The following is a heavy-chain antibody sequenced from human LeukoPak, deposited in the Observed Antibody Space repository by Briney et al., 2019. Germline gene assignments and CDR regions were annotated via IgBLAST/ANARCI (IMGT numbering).Heavy chain of an antibody. CDR2: INHGGGT. CDR3: ARGSDSIWLSLY. J-gene: IGHJ4*02. D-gene: IGHD6-19*01. CDR1: GGSSSGYY. Sequence: PSETLSLTCAVYGGSSSGYYWSWIRQPPGKGLEWIGQINHGGGTIYNPPLKSRVTISVDTSKNQFSLRLSSVTAADTAVYYCARGSDSIWLSLYWGQGTLVTVSS. V-gene: IGHV4-34*01.